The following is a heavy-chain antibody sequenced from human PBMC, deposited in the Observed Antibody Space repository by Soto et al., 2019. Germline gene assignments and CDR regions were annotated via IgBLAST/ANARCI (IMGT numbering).Heavy chain of an antibody. CDR3: ARGSNGYHFDY. Sequence: EVQLVESGGGLVQPGGSLRLSCAASGLTFSRYAMHWVRQAPGKGLEYVSAISSNGGSTDYANSVKGRFTISRDNSKNTLYLQMGSLRAEDMAVYYGARGSNGYHFDYWGQGTLVTVSS. CDR2: ISSNGGST. V-gene: IGHV3-64*01. J-gene: IGHJ4*02. CDR1: GLTFSRYA. D-gene: IGHD5-12*01.